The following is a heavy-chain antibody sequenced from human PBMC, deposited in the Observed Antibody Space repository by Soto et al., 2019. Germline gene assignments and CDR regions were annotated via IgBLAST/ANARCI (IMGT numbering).Heavy chain of an antibody. V-gene: IGHV3-66*01. J-gene: IGHJ3*02. D-gene: IGHD4-17*01. CDR2: IYSGGST. Sequence: GGSLRLSCAASGFTVSSNYMSWVRQAPGKGLEWVSVIYSGGSTYYADSVKGRFTISRDNSKNTLYLQMNSLRAEDTAVYYCARDRSYGDYPSFAFDIWGQGTMVTVSS. CDR3: ARDRSYGDYPSFAFDI. CDR1: GFTVSSNY.